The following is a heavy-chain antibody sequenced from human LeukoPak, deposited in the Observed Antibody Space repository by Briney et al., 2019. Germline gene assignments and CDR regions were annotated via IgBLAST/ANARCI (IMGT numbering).Heavy chain of an antibody. Sequence: GASVKVSCTASGYTFTSYDINWVRQATGHGLEWMGWMNPNSGNTGYAQKFQGRVTMTSITSISTAYMERSSLRSEDTAVYYCARGQLPRGIQLLDYWGQGTLVTVSS. CDR2: MNPNSGNT. D-gene: IGHD5-18*01. CDR3: ARGQLPRGIQLLDY. V-gene: IGHV1-8*01. CDR1: GYTFTSYD. J-gene: IGHJ4*02.